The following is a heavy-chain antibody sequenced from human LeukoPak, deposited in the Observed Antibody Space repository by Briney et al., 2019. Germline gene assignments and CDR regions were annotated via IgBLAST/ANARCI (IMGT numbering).Heavy chain of an antibody. CDR1: GGSIGNNY. V-gene: IGHV4-59*08. CDR3: AKYGNSGWVIDN. CDR2: IYYTGAT. J-gene: IGHJ4*02. D-gene: IGHD6-19*01. Sequence: SETLSLTCTVSGGSIGNNYWTWIRQPPGKGLEYIGYIYYTGATNYNPSFKSGVTISVDTSKSQFSLKLSSVTAADAAVYFCAKYGNSGWVIDNWGQGALVTVSS.